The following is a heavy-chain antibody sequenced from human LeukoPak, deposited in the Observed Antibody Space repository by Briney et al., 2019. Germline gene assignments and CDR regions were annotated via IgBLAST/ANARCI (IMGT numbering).Heavy chain of an antibody. J-gene: IGHJ4*02. D-gene: IGHD3-10*01. CDR1: GFTFSDYY. CDR2: ISTSGGST. CDR3: AKNGYGSGSYYPRTKYYFDY. V-gene: IGHV3-23*01. Sequence: PGGSLRLSCVVSGFTFSDYYMSWIRQAPGEGLEWVATISTSGGSTYYADLVKGRFTISRDNSKNTLYLQMNSLRAEDTAVYYCAKNGYGSGSYYPRTKYYFDYWGQGTLVTVSS.